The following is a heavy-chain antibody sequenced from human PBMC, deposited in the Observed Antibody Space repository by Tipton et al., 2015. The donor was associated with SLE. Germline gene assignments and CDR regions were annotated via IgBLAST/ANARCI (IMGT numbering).Heavy chain of an antibody. CDR3: ARDSGGWFDP. J-gene: IGHJ5*02. V-gene: IGHV4-59*01. CDR1: GGSISRNS. Sequence: TLSLTCTVSGGSISRNSWIWIRQPPGKGQEWIAYISYSGSTNYNPSLWGRVTMSLDMSKNQFSLRMGSVAAADTAVYYCARDSGGWFDPWGQGALVTVSS. D-gene: IGHD3-16*01. CDR2: ISYSGST.